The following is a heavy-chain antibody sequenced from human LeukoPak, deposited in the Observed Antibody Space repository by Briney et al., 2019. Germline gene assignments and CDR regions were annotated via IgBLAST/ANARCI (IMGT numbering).Heavy chain of an antibody. V-gene: IGHV3-48*01. Sequence: PGGSLRLSCATSGFTFSSYSMNWVRQAPGKGLEWVSYISSSSSTIYYADSVKGRFTISRDNAKNSLYLQMNSLRAEDTAVYYCASPLRLLYGMDVWGQGTTVTVSS. CDR2: ISSSSSTI. J-gene: IGHJ6*02. D-gene: IGHD1-26*01. CDR3: ASPLRLLYGMDV. CDR1: GFTFSSYS.